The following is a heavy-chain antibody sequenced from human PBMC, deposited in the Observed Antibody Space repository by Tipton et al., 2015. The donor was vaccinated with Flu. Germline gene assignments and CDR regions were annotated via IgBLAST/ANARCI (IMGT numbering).Heavy chain of an antibody. CDR2: INPNSGGT. Sequence: QLVQSGAEVKKPGASVKVSCKASGYTFTGYYMHWVRQAPGQGLEWMGRINPNSGGTNYAQKFQGRVTMTRDTSISTAYMELSRLRSDDSAVYYGAGGVVDSSGYYYEGLGDWGQGTLVTVSS. V-gene: IGHV1-2*06. CDR1: GYTFTGYY. D-gene: IGHD3-22*01. CDR3: AGGVVDSSGYYYEGLGD. J-gene: IGHJ4*02.